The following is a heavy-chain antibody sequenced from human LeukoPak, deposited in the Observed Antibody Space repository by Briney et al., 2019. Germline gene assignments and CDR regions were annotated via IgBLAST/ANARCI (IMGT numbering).Heavy chain of an antibody. J-gene: IGHJ4*02. CDR1: GGSISTGVYF. D-gene: IGHD2-2*01. Sequence: SQTLSLTCTVSGGSISTGVYFWSWVRQHPGKGLEWIGYIHHSGHTYYNPSLKSRVTISMDTSKNQLSLRLSAVTDADTAMYYCARYCSSTKCPFDFWGQGILVTVSS. V-gene: IGHV4-31*03. CDR3: ARYCSSTKCPFDF. CDR2: IHHSGHT.